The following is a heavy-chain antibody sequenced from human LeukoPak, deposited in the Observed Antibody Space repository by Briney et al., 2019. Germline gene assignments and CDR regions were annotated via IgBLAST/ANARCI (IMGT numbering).Heavy chain of an antibody. Sequence: KSSETLSLTCAVYGGSFSGYYWSWIRQPPGRGLEWIGEINHSGSTNYNPSLKSRVTISVDTSKNQFSLKLSSVTAADTAVYYCARHRWFDPWGQGTLVTVSS. V-gene: IGHV4-34*01. CDR3: ARHRWFDP. CDR2: INHSGST. J-gene: IGHJ5*02. CDR1: GGSFSGYY.